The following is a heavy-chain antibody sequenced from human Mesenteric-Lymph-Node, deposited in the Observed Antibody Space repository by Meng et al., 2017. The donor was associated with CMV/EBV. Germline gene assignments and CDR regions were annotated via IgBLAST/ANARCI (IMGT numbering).Heavy chain of an antibody. CDR2: IYYSGST. CDR3: ARDNHRQLQYQLLYYFDY. CDR1: GGSISSSSYY. Sequence: SETLSLTCTVSGGSISSSSYYWGWIRQPPGKGLEWIGSIYYSGSTYYNPSLKSRVTISVDTSKNQFSLKLSSVTAADTAVYYCARDNHRQLQYQLLYYFDYWGQGTLVTVSS. D-gene: IGHD2-2*01. J-gene: IGHJ4*02. V-gene: IGHV4-39*07.